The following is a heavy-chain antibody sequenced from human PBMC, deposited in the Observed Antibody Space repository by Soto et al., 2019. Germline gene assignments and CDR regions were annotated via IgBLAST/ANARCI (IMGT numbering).Heavy chain of an antibody. CDR2: ISSSSSYI. V-gene: IGHV3-21*01. J-gene: IGHJ4*02. CDR1: GFTFSSYS. CDR3: ARYGSSSWFDY. Sequence: EVQLVESGGGLVKPGGSLRLSCAASGFTFSSYSMNWVRQAPGKGLEWVSSISSSSSYIYYADSVKGRFTISRDNAKNPLYLQMNSLRAEDTAVYYCARYGSSSWFDYWGQGTLVTVSS. D-gene: IGHD6-13*01.